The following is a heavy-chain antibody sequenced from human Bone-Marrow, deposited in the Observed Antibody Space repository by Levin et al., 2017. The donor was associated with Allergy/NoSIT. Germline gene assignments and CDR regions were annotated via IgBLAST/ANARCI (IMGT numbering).Heavy chain of an antibody. Sequence: ASVKVSCKASGYTFTGYYMHWVRQAPGQGLEWMGWINPNSGGTNYAQKFQGRVTMTRDTSISSAYMELSRLRSDDTAVYYCARDWASGAGFDYWGQGTLVTVSS. V-gene: IGHV1-2*02. J-gene: IGHJ4*02. CDR3: ARDWASGAGFDY. D-gene: IGHD1-26*01. CDR1: GYTFTGYY. CDR2: INPNSGGT.